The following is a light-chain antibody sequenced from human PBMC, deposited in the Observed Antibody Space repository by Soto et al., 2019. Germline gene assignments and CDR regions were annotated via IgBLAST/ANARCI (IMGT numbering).Light chain of an antibody. CDR2: QDS. Sequence: SYELTQPPSVSVSPGQTASITCSGDKLGDKYACWYQQKPGQSPVLVIYQDSKRPSGIPERFSGSNSGNTATLTISGTQAMDEGDYYCQAWDSSTGVFGGGTKVTVL. CDR3: QAWDSSTGV. CDR1: KLGDKY. V-gene: IGLV3-1*01. J-gene: IGLJ2*01.